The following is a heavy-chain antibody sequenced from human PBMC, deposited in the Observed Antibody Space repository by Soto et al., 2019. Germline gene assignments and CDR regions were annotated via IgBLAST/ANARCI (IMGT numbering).Heavy chain of an antibody. J-gene: IGHJ4*02. CDR3: ARVIRYGSGSYYYFDY. V-gene: IGHV4-38-2*01. CDR2: INHSGST. D-gene: IGHD3-10*01. Sequence: PSETLSLTCGVSGYSLTSGYHWGWIRQPPGKGLEWIGEINHSGSTNYNPSLKSRVTISVDTSKNQFSLKLSSVTAADSAVYYCARVIRYGSGSYYYFDYWGQGIRVTV. CDR1: GYSLTSGYH.